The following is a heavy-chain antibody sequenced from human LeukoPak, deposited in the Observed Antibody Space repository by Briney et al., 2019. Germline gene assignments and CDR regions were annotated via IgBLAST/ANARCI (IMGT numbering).Heavy chain of an antibody. Sequence: GGSLRLACAASGFTFDDYAMHWVRQAPGKGLEWVSGISWNSGSIGYADSVKGRFTISRDNAKNSLYLQMNSLRAEDTALYYCATGSGTKHFDYWGQGTLVTVSS. D-gene: IGHD2-8*01. CDR3: ATGSGTKHFDY. J-gene: IGHJ4*02. CDR2: ISWNSGSI. CDR1: GFTFDDYA. V-gene: IGHV3-9*01.